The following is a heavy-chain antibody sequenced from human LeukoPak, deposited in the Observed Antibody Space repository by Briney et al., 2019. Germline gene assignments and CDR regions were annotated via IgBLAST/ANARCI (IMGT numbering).Heavy chain of an antibody. CDR3: ASEHTYYYRSGSSLDY. J-gene: IGHJ4*02. D-gene: IGHD2/OR15-2a*01. V-gene: IGHV3-7*01. CDR2: IKQDGSEK. CDR1: GFTLSNYW. Sequence: GGSLRLSCEVSGFTLSNYWMSWVRQAPGKGLEWVANIKQDGSEKNYVDSVKGRFTISRDNTNNLLFLQMDTLRVEETAVYYCASEHTYYYRSGSSLDYWGQGTLVTVSS.